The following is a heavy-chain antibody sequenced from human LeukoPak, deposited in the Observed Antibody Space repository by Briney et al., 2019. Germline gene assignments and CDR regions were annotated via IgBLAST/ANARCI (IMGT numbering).Heavy chain of an antibody. CDR2: INPSGGST. D-gene: IGHD6-19*01. Sequence: ASVTVSCKASGYTFTGYYIHWVRQAPGQGLEWMGIINPSGGSTSYAQKFQGRVTMTRDTSTSTVYMELSSLRSEDTAVYYCASITYIAVDAFDIWGQGTMVAVSS. V-gene: IGHV1-46*01. CDR3: ASITYIAVDAFDI. J-gene: IGHJ3*02. CDR1: GYTFTGYY.